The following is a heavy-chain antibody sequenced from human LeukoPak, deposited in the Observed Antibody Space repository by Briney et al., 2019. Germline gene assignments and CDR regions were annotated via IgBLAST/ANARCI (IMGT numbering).Heavy chain of an antibody. J-gene: IGHJ5*02. Sequence: SETLSLTCTVSGGSISSFYWSWIRQPPGKGLEWIGYMHYGGSPNYNPSLKSRVITSLDTSKKQFSLKLNSVPSADTAVYYCVTGRYSYGWYDHWGQGILVIVSS. CDR1: GGSISSFY. V-gene: IGHV4-59*13. CDR2: MHYGGSP. CDR3: VTGRYSYGWYDH. D-gene: IGHD1-26*01.